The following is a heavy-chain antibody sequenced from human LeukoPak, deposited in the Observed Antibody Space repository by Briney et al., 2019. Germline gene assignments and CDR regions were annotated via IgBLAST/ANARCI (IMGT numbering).Heavy chain of an antibody. Sequence: GGSLRLSCAASGFTFSSYAMSWVRQAPGKGLEWVAVIWHDGSNKYYTDSVKGRFTISRDNAKNSLYLQMNSLRAEDTAVYYCAREDGYSSSWYSDYWGQGTPVTVSS. V-gene: IGHV3-33*08. CDR3: AREDGYSSSWYSDY. CDR1: GFTFSSYA. J-gene: IGHJ4*02. CDR2: IWHDGSNK. D-gene: IGHD6-13*01.